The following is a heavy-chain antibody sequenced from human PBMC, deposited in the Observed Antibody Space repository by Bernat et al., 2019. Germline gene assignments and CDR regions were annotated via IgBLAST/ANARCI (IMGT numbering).Heavy chain of an antibody. CDR3: AKDRGGYNPYYFDY. V-gene: IGHV3-23*01. J-gene: IGHJ4*02. Sequence: EVQLLESGGGLVQPGGSLRLACAASGFTFSSYALSWVRQAPGKGLEGVSGISGSGGSTYYADSVKGRFTLSRDNSKNTLYVQMNSLRAEDTAVYYCAKDRGGYNPYYFDYWGQGTLVTVSS. CDR2: ISGSGGST. D-gene: IGHD5-24*01. CDR1: GFTFSSYA.